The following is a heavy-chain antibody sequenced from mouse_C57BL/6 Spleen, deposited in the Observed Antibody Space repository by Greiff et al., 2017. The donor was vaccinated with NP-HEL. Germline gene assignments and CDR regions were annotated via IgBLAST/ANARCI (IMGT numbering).Heavy chain of an antibody. CDR1: GYTFTEYT. D-gene: IGHD2-5*01. J-gene: IGHJ3*01. Sequence: VQLQQSGAELVKPGASVKLSCKASGYTFTEYTIHWVKQRSGQGLEWIGWFYPGSGSIKYNEKFKDKATLTADKSSSTVYMELSRLTSEDSAVYFCARHEETVAYYSNYWCAYWGQGTLVTVSA. CDR3: ARHEETVAYYSNYWCAY. V-gene: IGHV1-62-2*01. CDR2: FYPGSGSI.